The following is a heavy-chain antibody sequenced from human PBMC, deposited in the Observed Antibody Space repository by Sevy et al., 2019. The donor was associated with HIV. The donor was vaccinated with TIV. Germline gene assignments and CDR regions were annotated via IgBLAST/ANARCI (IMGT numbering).Heavy chain of an antibody. CDR2: ISYDGSNK. J-gene: IGHJ4*02. CDR1: GFTFSSYG. CDR3: ATGRDFGVVMTTFDY. Sequence: GGSLRLSCAASGFTFSSYGMHWVRQAPGKGLEWVAVISYDGSNKYYADSVKGGFTISRDNSKNTLYLQMNSLRAEDTAVDYCATGRDFGVVMTTFDYWGQGTLVTVSS. V-gene: IGHV3-30*03. D-gene: IGHD3-3*01.